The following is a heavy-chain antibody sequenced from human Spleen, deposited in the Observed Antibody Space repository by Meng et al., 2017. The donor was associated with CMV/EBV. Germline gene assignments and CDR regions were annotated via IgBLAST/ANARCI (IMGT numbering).Heavy chain of an antibody. D-gene: IGHD2-2*02. CDR3: ARDCSSTSCYMGANGYYYYGMDV. Sequence: ISWVRQAPGQGLGWMGWISTYNGNTNYAQKLQGRVTMTTDTSTSTAYMELRSLRSDDTAVYYCARDCSSTSCYMGANGYYYYGMDVWGQGTMVTVSS. V-gene: IGHV1-18*01. CDR2: ISTYNGNT. J-gene: IGHJ6*02.